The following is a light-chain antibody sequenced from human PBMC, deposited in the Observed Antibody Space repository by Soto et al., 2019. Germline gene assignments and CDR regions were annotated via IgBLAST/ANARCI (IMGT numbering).Light chain of an antibody. CDR1: QAFSVY. Sequence: DIQMTQSPSSLSASVGDRVTITCRSTQAFSVYLNWYQQRPGEAPKLLIHTVSTLQSGVPSRFSGSGSGTDFTLTISSLQPEDAAIYYCQQFYGSPTTFGGGTKVEI. J-gene: IGKJ4*01. CDR3: QQFYGSPTT. V-gene: IGKV1-39*01. CDR2: TVS.